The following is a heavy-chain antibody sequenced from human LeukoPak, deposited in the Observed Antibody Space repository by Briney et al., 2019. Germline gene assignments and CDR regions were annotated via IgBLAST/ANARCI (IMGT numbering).Heavy chain of an antibody. J-gene: IGHJ6*02. CDR2: FDPEDGET. CDR3: ATDSRYGSGSYYYYYYGMDV. V-gene: IGHV1-24*01. Sequence: ASVKVSCKVSGYTLTELSVHWVRQAPGKGLEWMGGFDPEDGETIYAQKFQGRVTMTEDTSTDTAYMELSSLRSEDTAVYYCATDSRYGSGSYYYYYYGMDVWGQGTTVTVSS. D-gene: IGHD3-10*01. CDR1: GYTLTELS.